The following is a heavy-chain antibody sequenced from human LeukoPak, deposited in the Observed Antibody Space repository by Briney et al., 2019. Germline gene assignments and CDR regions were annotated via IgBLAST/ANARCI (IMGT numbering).Heavy chain of an antibody. Sequence: SETLSLTCAVYGGSFNGYCWSWIRQPPGKGLEWIGEINHSGYTNYNPSLKSRVTMSVDTSKNQFSLKLNSMTAADTAVYYCARLGSRVVWGQGTLVIVSS. V-gene: IGHV4-34*01. CDR1: GGSFNGYC. CDR2: INHSGYT. CDR3: ARLGSRVV. J-gene: IGHJ4*02. D-gene: IGHD3-10*01.